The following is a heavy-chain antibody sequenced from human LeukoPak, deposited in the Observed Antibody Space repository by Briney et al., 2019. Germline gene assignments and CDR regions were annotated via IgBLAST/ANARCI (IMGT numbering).Heavy chain of an antibody. D-gene: IGHD3-10*01. Sequence: ASVKVSCKASGYTFTSYGISWVRQAPGQGLEWRGWSSAYNGNTNYAQKLQGRVTMTTDTSTSTAYMELRSLRSDDTAVYYCARTLGPPYYYGSGSYDFDYWGQGTLVTVSS. CDR1: GYTFTSYG. CDR2: SSAYNGNT. V-gene: IGHV1-18*04. CDR3: ARTLGPPYYYGSGSYDFDY. J-gene: IGHJ4*02.